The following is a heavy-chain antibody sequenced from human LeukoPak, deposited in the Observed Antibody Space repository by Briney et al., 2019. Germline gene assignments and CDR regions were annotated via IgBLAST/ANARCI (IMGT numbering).Heavy chain of an antibody. CDR2: INHSGST. D-gene: IGHD1-26*01. CDR1: GESFSGHN. J-gene: IGHJ4*02. V-gene: IGHV4-34*01. Sequence: SETLSLTCAVYGESFSGHNWSWIRQPPGKGLEWIGDINHSGSTNYNPSLKSRVTISVDTSKNQFSLKLSSVTAADTAVYYCARGTRVGASPRHFDYWGQGTLVTVSS. CDR3: ARGTRVGASPRHFDY.